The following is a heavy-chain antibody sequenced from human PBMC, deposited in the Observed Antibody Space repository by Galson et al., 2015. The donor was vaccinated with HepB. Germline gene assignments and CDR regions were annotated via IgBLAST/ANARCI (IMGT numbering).Heavy chain of an antibody. J-gene: IGHJ3*02. CDR3: ARTPYYDSRNWCFDI. CDR1: GFTFSSYA. CDR2: ISYDGSNK. Sequence: SLRLSCAASGFTFSSYAMHWVRQAPGKGLEWVAVISYDGSNKYYADSVKGRFTISRDNSKNTLYLQMNSLRAEDTAVYYCARTPYYDSRNWCFDIWGQGTMVTVSS. V-gene: IGHV3-30-3*01. D-gene: IGHD3-22*01.